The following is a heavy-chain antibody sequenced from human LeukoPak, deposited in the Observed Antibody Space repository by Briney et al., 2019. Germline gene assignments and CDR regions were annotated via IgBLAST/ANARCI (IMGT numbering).Heavy chain of an antibody. J-gene: IGHJ4*02. Sequence: GGSLRLSCAASGFTFSSYAMHWVRQAPGKGLEWVAVISYDGSNKDYADSVKGRFTISRDNSKNTLYLQMNSLRAEDTAVHYCARGTWGSGSYYMGFEYWGQGTLVTVPS. D-gene: IGHD3-10*01. CDR1: GFTFSSYA. CDR3: ARGTWGSGSYYMGFEY. CDR2: ISYDGSNK. V-gene: IGHV3-30*04.